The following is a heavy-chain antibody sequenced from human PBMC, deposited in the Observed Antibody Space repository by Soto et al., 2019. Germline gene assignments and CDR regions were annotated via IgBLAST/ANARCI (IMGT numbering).Heavy chain of an antibody. CDR1: GFIFSNYG. CDR3: AKDAVAKLGATIGLDV. J-gene: IGHJ6*02. D-gene: IGHD1-26*01. V-gene: IGHV3-30*18. Sequence: ALRLSCAASGFIFSNYGMHWVRQAPGKGLEWVAVISYDGSNKYYADSVKGRFTISRDNSKNTLYLQMSSLRAEDTAVYYCAKDAVAKLGATIGLDVWGQGTTVTVSS. CDR2: ISYDGSNK.